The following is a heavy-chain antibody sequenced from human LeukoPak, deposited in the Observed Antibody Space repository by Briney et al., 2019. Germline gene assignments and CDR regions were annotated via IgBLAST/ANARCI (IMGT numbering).Heavy chain of an antibody. CDR1: RYTFTSYG. V-gene: IGHV1-18*01. J-gene: IGHJ4*02. D-gene: IGHD3-22*01. CDR2: ISAYNGNT. CDR3: ARDYRVNYYDSSGYVY. Sequence: ASVKVSCKASRYTFTSYGISWVRQAPGQGLEWMGWISAYNGNTNYAQKLQGRVTMTTDTSTSTAYMELRSLRSDDTAVYYCARDYRVNYYDSSGYVYWGQGTLVTVSS.